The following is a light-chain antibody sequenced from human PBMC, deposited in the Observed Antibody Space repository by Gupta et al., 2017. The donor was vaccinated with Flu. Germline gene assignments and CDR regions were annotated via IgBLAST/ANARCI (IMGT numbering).Light chain of an antibody. Sequence: DIQMTQSPSSLSASVGDRVTITCRASQGIRNYLAWYKQKPGKVPKLLIYAASTWQAGVTSRFSGSGSGKDFPLTISSRQQEDVATYYYHKDNSYLIFTFGHGTKVDIK. CDR3: HKDNSYLIFT. V-gene: IGKV1-27*01. CDR2: AAS. CDR1: QGIRNY. J-gene: IGKJ3*01.